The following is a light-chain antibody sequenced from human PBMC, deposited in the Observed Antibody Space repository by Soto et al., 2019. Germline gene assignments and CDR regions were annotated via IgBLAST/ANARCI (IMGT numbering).Light chain of an antibody. J-gene: IGKJ1*01. Sequence: DIQMAQSPSTLSGSVGDRVTITCRASQTISSWLAWYQQKPGKAPKLLIYQASRLESGVPSRFSGSGSGTEFTLTISSLQPDDFATYYCQQHQTYSTFGQGTKVDIK. V-gene: IGKV1-5*03. CDR2: QAS. CDR3: QQHQTYST. CDR1: QTISSW.